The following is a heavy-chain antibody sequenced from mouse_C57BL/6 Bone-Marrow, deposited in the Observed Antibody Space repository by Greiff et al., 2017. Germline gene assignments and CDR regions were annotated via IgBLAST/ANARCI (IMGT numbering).Heavy chain of an antibody. CDR3: AIPTGY. V-gene: IGHV5-17*01. D-gene: IGHD2-10*01. J-gene: IGHJ2*01. CDR1: GFTFSDYG. CDR2: ISSGSSTI. Sequence: EVKLMESGGGLVKPGGSLKLSCAASGFTFSDYGMHWVRQAPEKGLEWVAYISSGSSTIYYADPVKGRFTLSRDNATHTLFLQMTSLRSEDTAMYYCAIPTGYWGQGTTLTVSS.